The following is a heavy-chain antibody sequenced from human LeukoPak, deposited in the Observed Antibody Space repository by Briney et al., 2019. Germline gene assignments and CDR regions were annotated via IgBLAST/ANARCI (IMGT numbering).Heavy chain of an antibody. Sequence: GGSLRLSCAASGFTFSSYWMSWVRQAPGKGLEWVANIKQDGSEKYYVDSVKGRFTISRDNAKNSLYLQMNSLRAEDTAVYYCARGSYGSGSPRVIWGQGTLVTVSS. CDR3: ARGSYGSGSPRVI. J-gene: IGHJ4*02. CDR2: IKQDGSEK. CDR1: GFTFSSYW. D-gene: IGHD3-10*01. V-gene: IGHV3-7*04.